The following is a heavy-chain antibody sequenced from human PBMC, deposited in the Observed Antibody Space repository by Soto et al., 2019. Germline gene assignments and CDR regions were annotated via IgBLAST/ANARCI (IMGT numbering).Heavy chain of an antibody. V-gene: IGHV2-5*02. Sequence: QITLKESGPTLVKPTQTLTLTCTFSGFSLSTSGVGVGWIRQPPGKALEWLALIYWDDDKRYSPSLKSRLTITKDTSKNQVVLTMTNMDPVDTAKYYCAHIGYYYDSSGWNAFDIWGQGRMVTVSS. CDR3: AHIGYYYDSSGWNAFDI. D-gene: IGHD3-22*01. CDR2: IYWDDDK. CDR1: GFSLSTSGVG. J-gene: IGHJ3*02.